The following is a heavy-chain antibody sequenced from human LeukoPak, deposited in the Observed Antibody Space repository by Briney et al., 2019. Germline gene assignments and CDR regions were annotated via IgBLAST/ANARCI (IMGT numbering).Heavy chain of an antibody. V-gene: IGHV1-69*13. CDR3: ARGGDIVVVVAATTPGPRYYYYGVDV. J-gene: IGHJ6*02. Sequence: EASVKVSCKASGGTFSSYAISWVRQAPGQGLEWMGGIIPIFGTANYAQKFQGRVTITADESTSTAYMELSSLRSEDTAVYYCARGGDIVVVVAATTPGPRYYYYGVDVWGQGTTVTVSS. CDR1: GGTFSSYA. CDR2: IIPIFGTA. D-gene: IGHD2-15*01.